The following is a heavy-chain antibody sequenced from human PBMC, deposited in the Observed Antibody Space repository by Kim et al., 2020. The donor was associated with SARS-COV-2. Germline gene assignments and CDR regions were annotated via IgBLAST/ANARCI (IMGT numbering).Heavy chain of an antibody. CDR3: ARGQNYSPFDY. V-gene: IGHV3-48*03. Sequence: IYVADSVRGRITIARDNDKHSLYLQMNRLRAEDTAVYYCARGQNYSPFDYWGQGTLVTVSS. CDR2: I. D-gene: IGHD4-4*01. J-gene: IGHJ4*02.